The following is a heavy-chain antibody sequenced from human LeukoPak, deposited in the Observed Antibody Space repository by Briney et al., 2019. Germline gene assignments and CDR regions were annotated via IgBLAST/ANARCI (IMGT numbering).Heavy chain of an antibody. CDR1: GGSISSSN. CDR2: ISNSGGST. V-gene: IGHV3-23*01. Sequence: PSGTLSLTCAVSGGSISSSNWWSWVRQAPGKGLEWVSTISNSGGSTYYADSVKGRFTISRDNSKNTQSLQMNSLRTEDTAVYYCLGYCSGGNCYSGGYWGQGTLVTVSS. CDR3: LGYCSGGNCYSGGY. J-gene: IGHJ4*02. D-gene: IGHD2-15*01.